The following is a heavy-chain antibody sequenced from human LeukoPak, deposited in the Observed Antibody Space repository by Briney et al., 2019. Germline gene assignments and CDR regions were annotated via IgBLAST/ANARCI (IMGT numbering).Heavy chain of an antibody. CDR2: IRYDGGNK. CDR3: AKGRSIAVAGNSGFDY. J-gene: IGHJ4*02. D-gene: IGHD6-19*01. CDR1: GFSFSTYA. V-gene: IGHV3-30*02. Sequence: GGSLRLSCAASGFSFSTYAMHWVRQAPGKGLEWVAFIRYDGGNKYYVDSVKGRFTISRDNSKNTLYLQMNSLRAEDTAVYYCAKGRSIAVAGNSGFDYWGQGTLVTVSS.